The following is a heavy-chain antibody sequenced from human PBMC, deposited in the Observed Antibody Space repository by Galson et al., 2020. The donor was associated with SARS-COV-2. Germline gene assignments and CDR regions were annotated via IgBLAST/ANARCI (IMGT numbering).Heavy chain of an antibody. D-gene: IGHD6-13*01. CDR2: IYYTGGT. J-gene: IGHJ3*02. Sequence: ETSETLSLTCTVSAGSISGYYWSWIRQPPGKGLELIGYIYYTGGTNYNPSLKSRVTISVDTSKNQLSLKLSSVTAADTAVYYCARRIAAAVTGAFDIWGQGTMVTVSS. CDR1: AGSISGYY. V-gene: IGHV4-59*08. CDR3: ARRIAAAVTGAFDI.